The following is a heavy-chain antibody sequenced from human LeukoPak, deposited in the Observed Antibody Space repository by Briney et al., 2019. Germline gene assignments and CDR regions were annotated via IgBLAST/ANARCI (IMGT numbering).Heavy chain of an antibody. CDR3: ARVSESGSSSPFDY. CDR2: IYYSGST. V-gene: IGHV4-39*07. Sequence: PSETLSLTCTVSGGSISSSSYYWGWIRQPPGKGLEWIGSIYYSGSTYYNPSLKSRVTISVDTSKNQFSLKLSSVTAADTAVYYCARVSESGSSSPFDYWGQGTLVTVSS. J-gene: IGHJ4*02. CDR1: GGSISSSSYY. D-gene: IGHD1-26*01.